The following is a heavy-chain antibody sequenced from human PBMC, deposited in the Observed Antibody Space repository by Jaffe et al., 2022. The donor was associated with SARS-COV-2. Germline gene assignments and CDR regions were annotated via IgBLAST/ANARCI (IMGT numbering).Heavy chain of an antibody. V-gene: IGHV4-39*02. CDR1: GASISVRSYY. J-gene: IGHJ3*02. Sequence: QESQEPGPGLVKPSETLSLTCVVSGASISVRSYYWAWIRQSPGKGLEWIGSIFYSGTTYYNPSLKSRVTISVDTSKNQFSLKLTSVTAADTAVYYCAREAVEYSWNDRGACDIWGRGTKVNVSS. CDR2: IFYSGTT. D-gene: IGHD1-1*01. CDR3: AREAVEYSWNDRGACDI.